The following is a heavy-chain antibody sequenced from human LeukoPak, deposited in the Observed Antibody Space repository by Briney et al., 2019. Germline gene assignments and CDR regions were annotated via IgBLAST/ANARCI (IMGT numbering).Heavy chain of an antibody. CDR1: GFTLSTPH. CDR2: IGAAGGT. J-gene: IGHJ4*02. V-gene: IGHV3-13*01. D-gene: IGHD1-26*01. CDR3: ARGWERGFDC. Sequence: GGSLRLSCSASGFTLSTPHMGWGRQITGKRLEWVSAIGAAGGTYYPGSVKGRFTISRENAKNSLYLQMNSLRVGDTAVYYCARGWERGFDCWGQGTLVTVSS.